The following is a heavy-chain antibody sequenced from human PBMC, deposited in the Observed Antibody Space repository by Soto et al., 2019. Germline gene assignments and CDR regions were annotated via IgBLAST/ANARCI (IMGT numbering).Heavy chain of an antibody. V-gene: IGHV4-30-4*02. CDR3: ARDAPRSSYFHY. CDR2: IYYSGST. J-gene: IGHJ4*02. D-gene: IGHD6-13*01. CDR1: GGSISSGDYY. Sequence: PSETLSLTCTVSGGSISSGDYYWCWIRQPPGKGLEWIGYIYYSGSTYYNPSLKSRVTISADTSKNQFSLKLSSVTAADTAVYYCARDAPRSSYFHYWGQGILVTVSS.